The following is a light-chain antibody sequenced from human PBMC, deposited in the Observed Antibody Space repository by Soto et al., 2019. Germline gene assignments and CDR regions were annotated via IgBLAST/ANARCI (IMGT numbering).Light chain of an antibody. CDR3: QQLNSYPPST. V-gene: IGKV1-9*01. CDR2: AAS. Sequence: IQLTQSPSSLSASVGDRVTITCRASQGISSYLAWYQQKPGKAPKLLIYAASTLQRGVPSRFSGSGSGTDFTLTISSLQPADFATYYCQQLNSYPPSTFGQGTRLETK. J-gene: IGKJ5*01. CDR1: QGISSY.